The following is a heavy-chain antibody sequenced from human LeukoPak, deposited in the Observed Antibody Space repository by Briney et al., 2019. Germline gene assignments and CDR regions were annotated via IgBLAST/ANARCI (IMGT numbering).Heavy chain of an antibody. V-gene: IGHV1-69*13. CDR3: ARDIVVVPAAIPRSWFDP. Sequence: ASVKVSCKASGGTFSSYAISWVRQAPGQGLGWMGGIIPIFGTANYAQKFQGRVTITADESTSTAYMELSSLRSEDTAVYYCARDIVVVPAAIPRSWFDPWGQGTLVTVSS. CDR1: GGTFSSYA. J-gene: IGHJ5*02. CDR2: IIPIFGTA. D-gene: IGHD2-2*01.